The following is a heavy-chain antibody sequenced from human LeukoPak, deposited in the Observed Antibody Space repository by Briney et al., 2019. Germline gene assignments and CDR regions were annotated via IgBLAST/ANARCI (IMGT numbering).Heavy chain of an antibody. CDR2: IYTSGSA. CDR3: ASSHQGSGQFDY. CDR1: GGPISSYY. D-gene: IGHD6-19*01. Sequence: SETLSLTCTVSGGPISSYYWSWIRQPSGKGLEWIGRIYTSGSANYNPSLKSRVTMSVDTSKNQFSLKLSSVTAADTAVYYCASSHQGSGQFDYWGQGTLVTVSS. V-gene: IGHV4-4*07. J-gene: IGHJ4*02.